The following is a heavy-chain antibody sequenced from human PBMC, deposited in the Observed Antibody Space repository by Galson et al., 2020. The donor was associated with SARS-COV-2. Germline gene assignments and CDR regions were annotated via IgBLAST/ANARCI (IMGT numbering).Heavy chain of an antibody. V-gene: IGHV4-34*01. D-gene: IGHD3-3*01. CDR2: INHSGST. J-gene: IGHJ6*02. Sequence: SETLSLTCAVYGGSFSGYYWSWIRQPPGKGLEWIGEINHSGSTNYNPSLKSRVTISVDTSKNQFSLKLSFVTAADTAVYYCARAPLSRGTIFGVGRGGMDVWGQGTTVTVSS. CDR3: ARAPLSRGTIFGVGRGGMDV. CDR1: GGSFSGYY.